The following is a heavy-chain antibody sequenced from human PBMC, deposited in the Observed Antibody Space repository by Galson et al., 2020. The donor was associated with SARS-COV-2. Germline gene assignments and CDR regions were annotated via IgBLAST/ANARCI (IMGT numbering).Heavy chain of an antibody. CDR1: GGSVSSGSYY. CDR2: IYYSGST. D-gene: IGHD6-13*01. CDR3: ARGPIATYYYYMDV. V-gene: IGHV4-61*01. Sequence: SETLSLTCTVPGGSVSSGSYYWSWIRQPPGKGLEWIGYIYYSGSTNYNPSLKSRVTISVDTSKNQFSLKLSSVTAADTAVYYCARGPIATYYYYMDVWGKGTTVTVSS. J-gene: IGHJ6*03.